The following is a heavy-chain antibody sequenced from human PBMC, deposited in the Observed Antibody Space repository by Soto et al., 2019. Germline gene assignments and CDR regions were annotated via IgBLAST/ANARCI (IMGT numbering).Heavy chain of an antibody. V-gene: IGHV3-30-3*01. Sequence: GGSLRLSCAASGFTFSSYAMHWVRQAPGKGLEWVAVISYDGSNKYYANSVKGRFTISRDNSKNTLYLQMNSLRAEDTAVDYCARSPIPMAAAGTRGNWFDPWGQGTLVTVSS. D-gene: IGHD6-13*01. J-gene: IGHJ5*02. CDR3: ARSPIPMAAAGTRGNWFDP. CDR1: GFTFSSYA. CDR2: ISYDGSNK.